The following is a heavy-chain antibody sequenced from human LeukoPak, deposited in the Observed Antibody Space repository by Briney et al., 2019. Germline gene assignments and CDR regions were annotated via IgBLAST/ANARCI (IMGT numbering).Heavy chain of an antibody. CDR3: AKSRLGDGGATVDY. J-gene: IGHJ4*02. CDR1: GFTFSSYG. V-gene: IGHV3-30*18. Sequence: GGSLRLSCAASGFTFSSYGMHWVRKAPGKGLEWVAVISYDGSNKYYADSVKGRFTISRDNSKNTLYLQMNSLRAEDTAVYYCAKSRLGDGGATVDYWCQGTLVTVSS. D-gene: IGHD1-26*01. CDR2: ISYDGSNK.